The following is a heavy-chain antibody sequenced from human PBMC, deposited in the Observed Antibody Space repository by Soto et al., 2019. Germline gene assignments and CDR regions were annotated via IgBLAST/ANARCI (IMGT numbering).Heavy chain of an antibody. V-gene: IGHV1-3*05. D-gene: IGHD3-22*01. CDR1: GYTFTSYA. Sequence: QVQLVQSGAEEKKPGASVKVSCKASGYTFTSYAMHWVRQAPGQSLEWLRWINAGNGNTKYSQKFQGRVTITRDTPASTAYMELSSLRSEDTAVYYCARSSGYYLIDDYLGQGTLLTVSS. CDR3: ARSSGYYLIDDY. CDR2: INAGNGNT. J-gene: IGHJ4*02.